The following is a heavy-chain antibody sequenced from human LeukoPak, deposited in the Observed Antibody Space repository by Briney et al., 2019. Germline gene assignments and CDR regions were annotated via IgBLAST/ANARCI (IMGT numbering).Heavy chain of an antibody. Sequence: PGESLKISCKGSGYSFTTYWIGWVRQMPGKGLEWMGIIYPGDSDTRYSPSFQGQVTISADKSISTAYLQWSNLKASDTAMYYCARTYCGGDCYYSYFDYWGQGTLVTVSS. CDR1: GYSFTTYW. D-gene: IGHD2-21*02. CDR2: IYPGDSDT. V-gene: IGHV5-51*01. J-gene: IGHJ4*02. CDR3: ARTYCGGDCYYSYFDY.